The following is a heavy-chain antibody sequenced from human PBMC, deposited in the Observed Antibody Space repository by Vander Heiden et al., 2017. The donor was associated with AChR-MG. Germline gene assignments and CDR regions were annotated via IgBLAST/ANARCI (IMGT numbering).Heavy chain of an antibody. CDR1: GCTVSSTH. J-gene: IGHJ4*02. V-gene: IGHV3-66*02. D-gene: IGHD3-3*01. CDR3: ARGFFDE. CDR2: IDGGGST. Sequence: EVQLVVPGGGLVPPGGSLRLACAASGCTVSSTHMSWFRQAPGKGLEGVSVIDGGGSTYYADAVKGRFTISRDNSKNTLYLQMNSLRAEDTAVYYCARGFFDEWGQGTLVTVSS.